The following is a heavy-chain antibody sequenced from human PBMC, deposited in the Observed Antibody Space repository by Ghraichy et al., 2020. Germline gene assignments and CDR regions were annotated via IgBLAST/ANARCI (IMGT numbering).Heavy chain of an antibody. V-gene: IGHV3-23*01. CDR3: AKIGERGIWYFDL. CDR1: GFSFSSHG. Sequence: GESLNISCAASGFSFSSHGMSWVRQAPGKGPEWVLAISSSGDETFYADSVKGRLTISRDNSKNTLYLQMNSLRAEDTAVYYCAKIGERGIWYFDLWGRGTLVSVSS. CDR2: ISSSGDET. J-gene: IGHJ2*01.